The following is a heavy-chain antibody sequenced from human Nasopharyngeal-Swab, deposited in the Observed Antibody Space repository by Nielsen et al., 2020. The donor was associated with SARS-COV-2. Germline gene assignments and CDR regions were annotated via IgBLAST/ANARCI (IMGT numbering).Heavy chain of an antibody. CDR1: GFTFSSSG. D-gene: IGHD3-10*01. J-gene: IGHJ6*02. Sequence: GESLKISCAASGFTFSSSGMDWVRQAPGKGLEWVAVISYDGSNEYYGDSVKGRFTISRDNSKNTLYLQMNSLRVDDTAVYYCAKEPAMVRGRVHYYYYGMDVWGQGTTVTVSS. CDR3: AKEPAMVRGRVHYYYYGMDV. V-gene: IGHV3-30*18. CDR2: ISYDGSNE.